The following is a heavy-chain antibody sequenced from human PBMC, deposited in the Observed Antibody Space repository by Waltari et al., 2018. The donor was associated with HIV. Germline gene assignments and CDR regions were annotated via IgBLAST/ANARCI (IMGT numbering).Heavy chain of an antibody. J-gene: IGHJ4*02. D-gene: IGHD2-8*01. CDR1: GGSFGPGDFY. V-gene: IGHV4-30-4*01. Sequence: VQLFESGPGLVQSSDTLSLTCTVSGGSFGPGDFYWSWLSQTPAWGLQWLGNIFSTGLSTFNPSLKRRLVLSLDKAKNQFFLTFKSATSSDAAVYFCARVHYGRLVSSTSYHFDRWGEGLRVSVFS. CDR3: ARVHYGRLVSSTSYHFDR. CDR2: IFSTGLS.